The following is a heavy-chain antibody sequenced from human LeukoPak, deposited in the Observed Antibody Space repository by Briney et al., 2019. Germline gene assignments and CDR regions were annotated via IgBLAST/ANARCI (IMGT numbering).Heavy chain of an antibody. CDR1: GGSVNSGSHY. J-gene: IGHJ3*02. CDR3: ARRPAYCSGGICYVRAFDI. V-gene: IGHV4-61*01. D-gene: IGHD2-15*01. Sequence: SETLSLTCTVSGGSVNSGSHYWSWVRQPPGKGLEWIGYIYYTGTTNCNPSLKSRVTISVDTSKNQFSLKLSSVTAADTAVYYCARRPAYCSGGICYVRAFDIWGQGTMVTVSS. CDR2: IYYTGTT.